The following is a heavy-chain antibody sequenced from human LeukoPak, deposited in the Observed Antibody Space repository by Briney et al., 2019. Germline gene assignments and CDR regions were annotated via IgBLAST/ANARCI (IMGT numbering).Heavy chain of an antibody. CDR1: GFTFSSYA. CDR3: ATGAAAGTLASYYKYMDV. CDR2: ISGSGGST. J-gene: IGHJ6*03. D-gene: IGHD6-13*01. Sequence: GGSLRLSCAASGFTFSSYAMSWVRQAPGKGLEWVSAISGSGGSTYYADSVQGRFTISRDNSKDTLYLQMNSLRGDDTAIYYCATGAAAGTLASYYKYMDVWGKGTTVTVSS. V-gene: IGHV3-23*01.